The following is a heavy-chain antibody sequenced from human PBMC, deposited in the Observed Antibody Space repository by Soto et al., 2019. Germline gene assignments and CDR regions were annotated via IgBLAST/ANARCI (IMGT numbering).Heavy chain of an antibody. V-gene: IGHV3-30-3*01. J-gene: IGHJ4*02. D-gene: IGHD3-22*01. Sequence: QVQLVESGGGVVQPGRSLRLSCAASGFTFSSYAMHWVRQAPGKGLEWVAVISYDGSNKYYADSVKGRFTISRDNSKNTLYLQMNSLRAEDTAVYYCARDQAGNYYDSSGPPGYWGRGTLVTVSS. CDR3: ARDQAGNYYDSSGPPGY. CDR1: GFTFSSYA. CDR2: ISYDGSNK.